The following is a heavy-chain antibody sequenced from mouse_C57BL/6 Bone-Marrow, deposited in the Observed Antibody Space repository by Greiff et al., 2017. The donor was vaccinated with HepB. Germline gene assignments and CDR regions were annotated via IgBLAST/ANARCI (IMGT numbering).Heavy chain of an antibody. CDR3: ARWVSTMVTTGYFDY. CDR1: GYTFTSYW. CDR2: IDPNSGGT. D-gene: IGHD2-2*01. V-gene: IGHV1-72*01. Sequence: VQLQQPGAELVKPGASVKLSCKASGYTFTSYWMHWVKQRPGRGLEWIGRIDPNSGGTKYNEKFKSKATLTVDKPSSTAYMQLSSLTSEDSAVYYCARWVSTMVTTGYFDYWGQGTTLTVSS. J-gene: IGHJ2*01.